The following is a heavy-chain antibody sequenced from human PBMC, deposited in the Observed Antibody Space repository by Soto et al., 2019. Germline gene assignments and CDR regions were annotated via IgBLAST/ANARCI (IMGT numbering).Heavy chain of an antibody. Sequence: VGSVRLSCAASGFTFSSYAMSWVRQAPGKGLEWVSAISGSGGSTYYADSVKGRFTISRDNSKNTLYLQMNSLRAEDTAVYYCAKGERAYYDFWSGYYRVPYYFDYWGQGTLVTVSS. CDR2: ISGSGGST. CDR3: AKGERAYYDFWSGYYRVPYYFDY. V-gene: IGHV3-23*01. J-gene: IGHJ4*02. CDR1: GFTFSSYA. D-gene: IGHD3-3*01.